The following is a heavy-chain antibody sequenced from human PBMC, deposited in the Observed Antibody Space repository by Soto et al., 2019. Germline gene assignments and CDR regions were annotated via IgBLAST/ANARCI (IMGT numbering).Heavy chain of an antibody. V-gene: IGHV4-34*01. D-gene: IGHD3-22*01. CDR1: GGSFSGYY. J-gene: IGHJ3*02. CDR2: INHSGST. Sequence: SETLSLTCAVYGGSFSGYYWSWIRQPPGKGLEWIGEINHSGSTNYNPSLKSRVTISVETSKNQFSLKLSSVTAADTAVYYCAREDYYDSSGYRTRDAFDIWGQGTMVTVSS. CDR3: AREDYYDSSGYRTRDAFDI.